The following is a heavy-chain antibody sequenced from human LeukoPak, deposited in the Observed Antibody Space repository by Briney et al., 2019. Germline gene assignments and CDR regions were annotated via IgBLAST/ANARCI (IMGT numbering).Heavy chain of an antibody. CDR1: GGSFSGYY. D-gene: IGHD5-18*01. Sequence: SETLSLTCAVYGGSFSGYYWSWIRQPPGKGLEWIGEINHSGSTNYNPSLKSRVTISVDTSENQFSLKLSSVTAADTAVYYCARGENTAMANFDYWGQGTLVTVSS. CDR2: INHSGST. J-gene: IGHJ4*02. V-gene: IGHV4-34*01. CDR3: ARGENTAMANFDY.